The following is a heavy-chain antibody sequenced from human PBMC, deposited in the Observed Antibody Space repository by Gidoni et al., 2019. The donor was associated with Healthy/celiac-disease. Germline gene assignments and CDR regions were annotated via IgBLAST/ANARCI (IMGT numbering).Heavy chain of an antibody. J-gene: IGHJ6*03. D-gene: IGHD3-10*01. V-gene: IGHV1-3*01. CDR1: GYNFTSYA. CDR2: INAGTGNT. CDR3: ARDRNTMVRGGRSYYYYMDV. Sequence: QVQLVQSGAEVKKPGASVKFSCQASGYNFTSYAPHWGRQAHVQRLEWMGWINAGTGNTKYSQKFQGSVTITRDTSASTAYMELSSLRSEDTAVYYCARDRNTMVRGGRSYYYYMDVWGKGTTVTVSS.